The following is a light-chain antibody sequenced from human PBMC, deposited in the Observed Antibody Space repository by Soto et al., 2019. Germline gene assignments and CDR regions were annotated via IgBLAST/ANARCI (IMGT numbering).Light chain of an antibody. J-gene: IGKJ1*01. CDR2: KTS. CDR3: QYYNNYCWT. Sequence: DIQLTQSPSTLSASVGDRVTITCRASQSSSSWLAWYQQKPWKAPKFLIYKTSNLESGVPSRFSGSGSGTEFTLTISSLQPDDFATYYCQYYNNYCWTFGQGTKVEIK. CDR1: QSSSSW. V-gene: IGKV1-5*03.